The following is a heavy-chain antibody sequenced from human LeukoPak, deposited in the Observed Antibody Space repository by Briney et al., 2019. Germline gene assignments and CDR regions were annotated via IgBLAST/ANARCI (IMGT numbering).Heavy chain of an antibody. J-gene: IGHJ4*02. Sequence: PSETLSLTCAVYGGSFNDYYWSWIRQPPGKGLEWIGEVNHSGRTNYNPSLKSRVTISQDTSKNQFSLKLRSVTAADAAVYFCARRGPGATVDYWVQGTLVTVSS. CDR2: VNHSGRT. V-gene: IGHV4-34*01. D-gene: IGHD4/OR15-4a*01. CDR1: GGSFNDYY. CDR3: ARRGPGATVDY.